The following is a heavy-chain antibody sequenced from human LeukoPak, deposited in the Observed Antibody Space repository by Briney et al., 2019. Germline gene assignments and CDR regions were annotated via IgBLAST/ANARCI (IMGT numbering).Heavy chain of an antibody. V-gene: IGHV3-30-3*01. CDR1: GFTFSSYA. D-gene: IGHD1-26*01. CDR3: ARDKKSGSYEFGYFQH. CDR2: ISYDGSNK. J-gene: IGHJ1*01. Sequence: GRSLRLSCAASGFTFSSYAMHWVRQAPGKGLEWVAVISYDGSNKYYADSVKGRFTISRDNSKNTLYLQMNSLRAEDTAVYYCARDKKSGSYEFGYFQHWGQGTLVTVSS.